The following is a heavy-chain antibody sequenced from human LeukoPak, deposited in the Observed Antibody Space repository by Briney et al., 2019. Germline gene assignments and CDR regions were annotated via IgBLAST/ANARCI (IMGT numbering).Heavy chain of an antibody. D-gene: IGHD6-19*01. CDR2: IYYSGST. J-gene: IGHJ4*02. V-gene: IGHV4-39*01. CDR1: GGSIGSSSYY. Sequence: SETLSLTCTVSGGSIGSSSYYWGWIRQPPGKGLEWIGSIYYSGSTYYNPSLKSRVTISVDTSKNQFSLKLSSVTAADTAVYYCARLRGGWYYFDYWGQGTLVTVSS. CDR3: ARLRGGWYYFDY.